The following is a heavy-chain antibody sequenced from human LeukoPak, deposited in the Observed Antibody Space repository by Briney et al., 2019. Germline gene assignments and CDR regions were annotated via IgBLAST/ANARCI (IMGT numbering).Heavy chain of an antibody. CDR1: GYTLTELS. CDR3: ATNMYESSGYYLHYFDF. D-gene: IGHD3-22*01. J-gene: IGHJ4*02. V-gene: IGHV1-24*01. CDR2: FDAEDGET. Sequence: ASVKVSYKVSGYTLTELSMHWVRQAPGKGLEWMGGFDAEDGETIYAQKFQSRVTMTDDTSTDTAYMELSSLRSEDTAVYYCATNMYESSGYYLHYFDFWGQGTLVTVSS.